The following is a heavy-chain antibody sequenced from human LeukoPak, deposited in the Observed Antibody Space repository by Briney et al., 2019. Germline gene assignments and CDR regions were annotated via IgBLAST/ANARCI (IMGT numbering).Heavy chain of an antibody. CDR3: AKAGSYYYYYMDV. D-gene: IGHD3-10*01. CDR2: ISGSGGST. V-gene: IGHV3-23*01. CDR1: GITFSTYS. Sequence: GGSLRLSCAASGITFSTYSMNWVRQAPGKGLEWVSAISGSGGSTYYADSVKGRFTISRDNSKNTLYLQMNSLRAEDTAVYYCAKAGSYYYYYMDVWGKGTTVTISS. J-gene: IGHJ6*03.